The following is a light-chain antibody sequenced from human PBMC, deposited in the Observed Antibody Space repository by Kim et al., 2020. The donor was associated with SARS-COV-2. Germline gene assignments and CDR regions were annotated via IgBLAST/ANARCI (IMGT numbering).Light chain of an antibody. CDR3: QSADSSGTYVG. Sequence: SYELTQPPSVSVSPGQTARITCSGDALPKQYAYWYQQKPGQAPVLVIYKDSERPSGIPERFSGSSSGTKVTLTISGVQAEDEADYYCQSADSSGTYVGFG. J-gene: IGLJ2*01. CDR2: KDS. V-gene: IGLV3-25*03. CDR1: ALPKQY.